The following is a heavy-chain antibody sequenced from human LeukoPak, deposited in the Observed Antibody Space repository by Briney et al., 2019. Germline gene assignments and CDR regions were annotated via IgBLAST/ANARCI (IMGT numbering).Heavy chain of an antibody. CDR2: ISSSSTYI. J-gene: IGHJ4*02. V-gene: IGHV3-21*01. D-gene: IGHD2-2*01. CDR3: AKGYCRSTSCRFDY. CDR1: GFTFTTYS. Sequence: GGSLRLSCAASGFTFTTYSMNWVRQAPGKGLEWVSSISSSSTYIYYADSVKGRFTISRDNAKSSLYLQMNSLRAEDTAVYYCAKGYCRSTSCRFDYWGQGTLVTVSS.